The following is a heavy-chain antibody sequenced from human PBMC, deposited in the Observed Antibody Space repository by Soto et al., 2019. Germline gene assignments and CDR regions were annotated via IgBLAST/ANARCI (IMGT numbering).Heavy chain of an antibody. Sequence: ASVTVACQASCYTFTSYGISWVRQAPGQGLEWMGWISAYNGNTNYAQKLQGRVTMTTDTSTSTAYMELRSLRSEDTAVYYCARDPDYGDYGTSPADDYWGQGTLVTVSS. CDR3: ARDPDYGDYGTSPADDY. D-gene: IGHD4-17*01. CDR2: ISAYNGNT. V-gene: IGHV1-18*01. CDR1: CYTFTSYG. J-gene: IGHJ4*02.